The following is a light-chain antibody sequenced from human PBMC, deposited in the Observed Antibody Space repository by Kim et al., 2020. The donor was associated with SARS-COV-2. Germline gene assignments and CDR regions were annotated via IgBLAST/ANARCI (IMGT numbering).Light chain of an antibody. V-gene: IGLV1-40*01. CDR2: GNN. J-gene: IGLJ3*02. Sequence: RVTIYCTGSSYNIGAGHDVHWYQQLPRTAPKLLIYGNNNRPSGVPDRFSGSKSGTSASLTIAGLQAEDEADYYCQSYDNRLLGSVFGGGTQLTVL. CDR3: QSYDNRLLGSV. CDR1: SYNIGAGHD.